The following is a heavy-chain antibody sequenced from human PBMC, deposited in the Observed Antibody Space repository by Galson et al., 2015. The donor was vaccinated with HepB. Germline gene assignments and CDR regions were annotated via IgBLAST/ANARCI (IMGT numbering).Heavy chain of an antibody. D-gene: IGHD2-21*02. J-gene: IGHJ3*02. V-gene: IGHV1-3*01. CDR1: GYTFTSYA. CDR3: ARVWYCGGDCSRGAFDI. CDR2: INAGNGNT. Sequence: SVKVSCKASGYTFTSYAMHWVRQAPGQRLEWMGWINAGNGNTKYSQKFQGRVTITRDTSASTAYMELSSLRSEDTAVYYCARVWYCGGDCSRGAFDIWGQGTMVTVSS.